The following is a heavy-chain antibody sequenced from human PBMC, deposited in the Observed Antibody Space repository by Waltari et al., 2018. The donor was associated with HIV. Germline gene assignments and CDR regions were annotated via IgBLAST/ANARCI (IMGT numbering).Heavy chain of an antibody. Sequence: QLQLQESGPGLVKPSETLSLTCTVSGGSISSSSYYWGWIRQPPGKGLEWIGRFYYSGSTYDNPSRKSRVTISVDTSKNQFSLNLSSVTAADTAVYYWARLNLGDPQPYYFDYWGQGTLVTVSS. CDR3: ARLNLGDPQPYYFDY. J-gene: IGHJ4*02. CDR1: GGSISSSSYY. CDR2: FYYSGST. D-gene: IGHD1-1*01. V-gene: IGHV4-39*01.